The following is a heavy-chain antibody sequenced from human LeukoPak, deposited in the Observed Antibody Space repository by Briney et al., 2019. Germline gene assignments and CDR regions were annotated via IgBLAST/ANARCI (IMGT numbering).Heavy chain of an antibody. CDR3: ARSPLSHYGMDV. V-gene: IGHV3-21*01. CDR1: GFTFSSYS. J-gene: IGHJ6*02. CDR2: ISSSSSYI. D-gene: IGHD3-3*02. Sequence: GGSLRLSCAASGFTFSSYSMNWVRQAPGKGLEWVSSISSSSSYIYYADSVKGRFTISRDNAKNSLYLQMNSLRAEDTAVYYCARSPLSHYGMDVWGQGTTVTVSS.